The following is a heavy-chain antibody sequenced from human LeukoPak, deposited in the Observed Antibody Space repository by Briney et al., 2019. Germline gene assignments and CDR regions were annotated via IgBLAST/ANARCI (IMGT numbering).Heavy chain of an antibody. D-gene: IGHD3-3*01. CDR2: IIPIFATA. CDR1: GGTFSNYA. J-gene: IGHJ3*02. CDR3: ARGREEWAAFDI. V-gene: IGHV1-69*06. Sequence: GASVKVSCKASGGTFSNYAISWVRQAPGQGLEWMGGIIPIFATANYAQKFQGRVTITADKSTSTAYMELSSLRSEDTAVYYCARGREEWAAFDIWGQGTMVTVSS.